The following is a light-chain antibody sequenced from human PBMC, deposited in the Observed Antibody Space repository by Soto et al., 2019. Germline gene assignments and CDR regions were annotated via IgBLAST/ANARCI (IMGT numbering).Light chain of an antibody. J-gene: IGKJ4*01. CDR1: QDIGTY. CDR3: QQGSV. V-gene: IGKV1-33*01. CDR2: GAS. Sequence: IQMTQSPSSLSASIGDRVTITCQASQDIGTYLNWYQQKAGKAPKLLVYGASNLEAGVPSRFSGSGYGTEFTFTIRSLQSEDLAPYHCQQGSVFGGGTKVEIK.